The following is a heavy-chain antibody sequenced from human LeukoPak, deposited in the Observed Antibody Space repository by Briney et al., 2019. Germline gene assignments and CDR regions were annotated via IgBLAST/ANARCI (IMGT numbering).Heavy chain of an antibody. V-gene: IGHV1-18*01. CDR1: GYTXTTYG. J-gene: IGHJ4*02. CDR2: ISAYNGNT. CDR3: ARGGFIVGAGDYFDY. D-gene: IGHD1-26*01. Sequence: ASVKVSCKASGYTXTTYGIFWVRQAPGQGLEWMGWISAYNGNTNYAQKLQGGVSMTTDTSTSTAYMELRSLSSDDTAVSYCARGGFIVGAGDYFDYWGRGTLVTVSS.